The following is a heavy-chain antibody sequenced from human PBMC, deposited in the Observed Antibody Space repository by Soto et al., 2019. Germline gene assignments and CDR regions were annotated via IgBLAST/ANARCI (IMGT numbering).Heavy chain of an antibody. CDR1: GYIFVNYG. D-gene: IGHD3-16*01. CDR2: ISPYTGNT. Sequence: QVQLVQSGDEVKKPGASVKVSCKASGYIFVNYGIAWVRQAPGQGLEWMGWISPYTGNTHSATKIQGRLTMTTDTSTSTAYMNLGSLTSDDTAVYYCVMVDNYVTPTPQDVWGQGTTVTVSS. J-gene: IGHJ6*02. V-gene: IGHV1-18*01. CDR3: VMVDNYVTPTPQDV.